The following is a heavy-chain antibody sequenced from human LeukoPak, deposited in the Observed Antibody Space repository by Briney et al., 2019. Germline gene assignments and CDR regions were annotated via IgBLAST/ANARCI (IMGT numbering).Heavy chain of an antibody. D-gene: IGHD3-10*01. Sequence: GGSLRLSCAASGFTFSSYEMNWVRQAPGKGLEWVSYISSSGRTKYYADSVKGRFTISRDNSKNTLYLQMNSLRAEDTAVYYCAKEKVWFGELSALDYWGQGTLVTVSS. CDR3: AKEKVWFGELSALDY. CDR2: ISSSGRTK. J-gene: IGHJ4*02. V-gene: IGHV3-48*03. CDR1: GFTFSSYE.